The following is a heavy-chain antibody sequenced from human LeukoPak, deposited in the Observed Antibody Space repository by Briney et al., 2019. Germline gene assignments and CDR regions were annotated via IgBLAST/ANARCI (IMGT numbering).Heavy chain of an antibody. CDR3: ARVGRYAFDI. CDR2: IYHRGST. V-gene: IGHV4-38-2*02. Sequence: PSETLSLTCTVSGYSISSGHYWGWSRQPAGKGLEWIGTIYHRGSTYYNPSLKSRVTISVDTSKNQFSLNLSSVTAADTAVYYCARVGRYAFDIWGQGTMVSVSS. D-gene: IGHD1-1*01. CDR1: GYSISSGHY. J-gene: IGHJ3*02.